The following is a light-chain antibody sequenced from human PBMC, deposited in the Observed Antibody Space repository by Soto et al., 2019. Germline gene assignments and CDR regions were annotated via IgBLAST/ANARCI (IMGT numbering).Light chain of an antibody. CDR3: QQYYTTPLYT. CDR1: QSVFYSSNNKDY. V-gene: IGKV4-1*01. Sequence: DIVMTQSPDSLAVSLGERATINCKSSQSVFYSSNNKDYLAWYQHKPGQPPRLLIYWASTRESGVPDRFSGSGSGTDFTLTISSLQAEDVAVYYCQQYYTTPLYTFGQGTKLEIK. J-gene: IGKJ2*01. CDR2: WAS.